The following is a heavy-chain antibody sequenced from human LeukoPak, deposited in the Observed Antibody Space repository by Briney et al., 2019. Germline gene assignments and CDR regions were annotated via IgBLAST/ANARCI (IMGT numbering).Heavy chain of an antibody. CDR1: GGSISSYY. V-gene: IGHV4-4*07. CDR2: IYTSGST. CDR3: ARDRLTGTAVLYYYYMDV. D-gene: IGHD1-20*01. Sequence: SETLFLTCTVSGGSISSYYWSWIRQPAGKGLEWIGRIYTSGSTNYNPSLKSRVTMSVDTSKNQFSLKLSSVTAADTAVYYCARDRLTGTAVLYYYYMDVWGKGTTVTVSS. J-gene: IGHJ6*03.